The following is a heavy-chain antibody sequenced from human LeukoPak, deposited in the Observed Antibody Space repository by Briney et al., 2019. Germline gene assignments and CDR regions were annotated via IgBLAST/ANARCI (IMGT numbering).Heavy chain of an antibody. CDR3: ASTHILAYCGGDCYSAVFDY. CDR1: GFTFSSYA. CDR2: ISYDGSNK. Sequence: GRSLRLSGAASGFTFSSYAMHWVRQAPGKGLEGVAVISYDGSNKYYADSVKGRFTISRDNSKNTLYLQMNSLRAEDTAVYYCASTHILAYCGGDCYSAVFDYWGQGTLVTVSS. D-gene: IGHD2-21*02. V-gene: IGHV3-30-3*01. J-gene: IGHJ4*02.